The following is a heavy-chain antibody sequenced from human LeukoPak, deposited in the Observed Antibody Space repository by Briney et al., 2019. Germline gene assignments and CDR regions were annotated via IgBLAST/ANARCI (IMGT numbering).Heavy chain of an antibody. CDR3: AKGSRGWYSWYFDV. J-gene: IGHJ2*01. CDR1: GFTFSNYG. V-gene: IGHV3-30*02. D-gene: IGHD6-19*01. Sequence: PRGSLRLSCAASGFTFSNYGMHWVRQAPGKGLEWVAFIQYDGSIKYYADSVKGRFTISRDNSKNTLYLQMNSLRAEDTAVYYCAKGSRGWYSWYFDVWGRGTLVTVSS. CDR2: IQYDGSIK.